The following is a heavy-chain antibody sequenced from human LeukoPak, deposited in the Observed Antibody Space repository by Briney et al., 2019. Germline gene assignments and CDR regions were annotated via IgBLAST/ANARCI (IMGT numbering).Heavy chain of an antibody. V-gene: IGHV4-39*01. D-gene: IGHD3-22*01. Sequence: KPSETLSLTCTVSGGSISSSSYYWGWIRQPPGKGLEWIGSIYYSGSTYYNPSLKSRVTISVDTSKNQFSLKLSSLTAADTAVYYCARRDYYDSSGYYHWGQGTLVTVSS. CDR2: IYYSGST. J-gene: IGHJ5*02. CDR3: ARRDYYDSSGYYH. CDR1: GGSISSSSYY.